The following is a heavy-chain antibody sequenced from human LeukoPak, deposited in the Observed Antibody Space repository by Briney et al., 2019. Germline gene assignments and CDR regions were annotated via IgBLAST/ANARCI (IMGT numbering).Heavy chain of an antibody. J-gene: IGHJ4*02. Sequence: ASVNVSCKASGYTFTGYYMHWVRQAPGQGLEWMGWSNPNRGGTNYAQKFQGRVTMPRDTSISTAYMELSRLRSDDTAVYYCARSYDIFTGYYLGYWGQGTLVTVSS. CDR2: SNPNRGGT. V-gene: IGHV1-2*02. CDR1: GYTFTGYY. CDR3: ARSYDIFTGYYLGY. D-gene: IGHD3-9*01.